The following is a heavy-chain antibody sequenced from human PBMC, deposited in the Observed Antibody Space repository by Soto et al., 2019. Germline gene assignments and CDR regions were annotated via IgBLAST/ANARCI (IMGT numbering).Heavy chain of an antibody. D-gene: IGHD3-10*01. CDR3: ARGQAGVPTAY. CDR2: IIPILGIA. CDR1: GGTFSSYT. J-gene: IGHJ4*02. V-gene: IGHV1-69*02. Sequence: QVQLVQSGAEVKKPGSSVKVSCKASGGTFSSYTISWVRQAPGQGLEWMGRIIPILGIANYAQKFQGSVTNTTAKITTPASMALSSMRAEDTAVYFCARGQAGVPTAYWGQGSPVTVAS.